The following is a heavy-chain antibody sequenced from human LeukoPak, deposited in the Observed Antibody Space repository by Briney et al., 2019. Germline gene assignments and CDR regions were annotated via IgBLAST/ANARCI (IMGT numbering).Heavy chain of an antibody. CDR3: ANGYSYGFAFDY. CDR1: GFTFINAW. CDR2: IKAKAHGGTT. Sequence: GGSLRLSCAASGFTFINAWMAWVRQAPGKGLEWVGRIKAKAHGGTTDYAAPVKGRFTISRDNSKNTLYLQMNSLRAEDTAVYYCANGYSYGFAFDYWGQGTLVTVSS. D-gene: IGHD5-18*01. J-gene: IGHJ4*02. V-gene: IGHV3-15*01.